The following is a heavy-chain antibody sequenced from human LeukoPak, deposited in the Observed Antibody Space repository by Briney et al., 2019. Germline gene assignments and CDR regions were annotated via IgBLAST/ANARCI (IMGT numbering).Heavy chain of an antibody. D-gene: IGHD5-18*01. V-gene: IGHV3-23*01. Sequence: TGGSLRLSCAASGFTFSSYAMSWARQAPGKGLEWVSAISGSGGSTYYADSVKGRFTISRDNSKNTLYLQMNSLRAEDTAVYYCANGGYSYGYPYFDYWGQGTLVTVSS. CDR3: ANGGYSYGYPYFDY. CDR1: GFTFSSYA. CDR2: ISGSGGST. J-gene: IGHJ4*02.